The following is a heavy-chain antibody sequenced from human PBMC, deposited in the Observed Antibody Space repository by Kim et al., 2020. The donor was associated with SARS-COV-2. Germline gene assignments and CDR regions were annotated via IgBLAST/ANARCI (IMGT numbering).Heavy chain of an antibody. J-gene: IGHJ4*02. V-gene: IGHV3-15*01. D-gene: IGHD3-10*01. CDR3: TTDHDGSGRFYFVPIT. CDR2: IKHRDDGGAT. CDR1: GFKFSTAW. Sequence: GGSLRLSCAASGFKFSTAWMNWVRQAPGKGLEWVGRIKHRDDGGATDYTAPAKGRFTISRDDSGSTLYLQMNSLRSEDTAVYYCTTDHDGSGRFYFVPITWGQGTLVTVSS.